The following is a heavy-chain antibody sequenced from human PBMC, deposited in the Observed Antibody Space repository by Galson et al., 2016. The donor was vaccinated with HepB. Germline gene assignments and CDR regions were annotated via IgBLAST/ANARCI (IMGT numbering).Heavy chain of an antibody. J-gene: IGHJ5*02. CDR1: GYTFTNYG. Sequence: SVKVSCKASGYTFTNYGLSWVRQAPGQGLEWLGWISGYNGNTNYAHNLQGRVTLTTDTSTSTAYMELRSLRSDDTAVYYCARGDPIGYCSGGTCSNWFDPWGQGTLVTVSS. D-gene: IGHD2-15*01. CDR3: ARGDPIGYCSGGTCSNWFDP. CDR2: ISGYNGNT. V-gene: IGHV1-18*01.